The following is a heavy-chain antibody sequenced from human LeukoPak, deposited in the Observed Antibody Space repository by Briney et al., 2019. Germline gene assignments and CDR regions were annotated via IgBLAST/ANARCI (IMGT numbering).Heavy chain of an antibody. D-gene: IGHD3-22*01. J-gene: IGHJ4*02. CDR1: GGSFSGYY. Sequence: SETLSLTCAVYGGSFSGYYWSWIRQPPGKGLEWIGEINHSGSTNYNPSLKSRVTISVDTSKNQFSLKLSSVTAADTAVYYCARVPYYDSDWGQGTLVTVSS. CDR2: INHSGST. CDR3: ARVPYYDSD. V-gene: IGHV4-34*01.